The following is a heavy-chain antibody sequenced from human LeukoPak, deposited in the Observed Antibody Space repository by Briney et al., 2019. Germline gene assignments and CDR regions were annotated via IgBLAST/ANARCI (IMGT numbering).Heavy chain of an antibody. V-gene: IGHV3-33*01. CDR1: GFTFSSYG. Sequence: GGSLRLSCAASGFTFSSYGMHWVRQAPGKGLEWVAVIWYDGSNKYYADSVKGRFTISRDNSKNTLYLQMNSLRAEDTAVYYCARDSGSRDSSGYCAYYYYGMDVWGQGTTVTASS. CDR3: ARDSGSRDSSGYCAYYYYGMDV. J-gene: IGHJ6*02. D-gene: IGHD3-22*01. CDR2: IWYDGSNK.